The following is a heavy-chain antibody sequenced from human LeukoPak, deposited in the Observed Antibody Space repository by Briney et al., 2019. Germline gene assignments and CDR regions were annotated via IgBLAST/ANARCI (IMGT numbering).Heavy chain of an antibody. Sequence: PSETLSLTCTVSGASISTIISYWGWIRQTPGKGLEWIGSIYYSGTTYYNPSLESRVTISIDTSKNQFSVKLTSVTAADTAVYYCARGWDYYDSSGRLDYWGQGTLVTVSS. CDR2: IYYSGTT. J-gene: IGHJ4*02. V-gene: IGHV4-39*07. CDR1: GASISTIISY. CDR3: ARGWDYYDSSGRLDY. D-gene: IGHD3-22*01.